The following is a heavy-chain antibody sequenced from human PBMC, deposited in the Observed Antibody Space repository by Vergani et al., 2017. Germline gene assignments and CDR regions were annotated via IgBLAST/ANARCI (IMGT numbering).Heavy chain of an antibody. CDR3: AKHGNTAMVTGYYYYYYMDV. J-gene: IGHJ6*03. Sequence: EVQLLESGGGLVQPGGSLRLSCAASGFTFSSCAMSWVRQAPGKGLEWVSAISGSGGSTYYADAVKGRFTISRDNSKNTLYLQMNSLRAEDTAVYYCAKHGNTAMVTGYYYYYYMDVWGKGTTVTVSS. V-gene: IGHV3-23*01. D-gene: IGHD5-18*01. CDR2: ISGSGGST. CDR1: GFTFSSCA.